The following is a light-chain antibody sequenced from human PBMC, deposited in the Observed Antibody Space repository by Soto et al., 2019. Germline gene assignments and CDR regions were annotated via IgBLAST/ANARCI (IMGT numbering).Light chain of an antibody. CDR3: AAWDDSLTGLL. J-gene: IGLJ2*01. CDR2: EVS. V-gene: IGLV2-14*01. Sequence: QSALTQPASVSGSPGQSITISCTGTSGDVGTYNYVSWYQQHPGKAPKVMIYEVSNRPSGVPDRFSGSKSGTSASLAISGLQSEDEADYYCAAWDDSLTGLLIGGGTKLTVL. CDR1: SGDVGTYNY.